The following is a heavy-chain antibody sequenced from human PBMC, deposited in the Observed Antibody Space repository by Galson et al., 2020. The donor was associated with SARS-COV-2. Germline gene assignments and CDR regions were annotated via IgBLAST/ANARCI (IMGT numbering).Heavy chain of an antibody. J-gene: IGHJ4*02. CDR1: GFTFSSYS. CDR2: ISSSSSYI. Sequence: LSCAASGFTFSSYSMNWVRQAPGKGLEWVSSISSSSSYIYYADSVKGRFTISRDNAKNSLYLQMNSLRAEDTAVYYCARDIYSGYDPVAGTGDFDYWGQGTLGTVSS. CDR3: ARDIYSGYDPVAGTGDFDY. D-gene: IGHD5-12*01. V-gene: IGHV3-21*01.